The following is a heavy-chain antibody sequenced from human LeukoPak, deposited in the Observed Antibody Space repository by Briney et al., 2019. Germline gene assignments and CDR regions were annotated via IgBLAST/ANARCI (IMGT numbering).Heavy chain of an antibody. CDR3: AKDRSSGWPPGALDI. V-gene: IGHV3-23*01. CDR1: GGTFSSYA. CDR2: ISGSGGST. D-gene: IGHD6-19*01. Sequence: GASVKVSCKASGGTFSSYAMSWVRQAPGKGLEWVSAISGSGGSTYYADSVKGRFTISRDNSKNTLYLQMNSLRAEDTAVYYCAKDRSSGWPPGALDIWGQGTMVTVSS. J-gene: IGHJ3*02.